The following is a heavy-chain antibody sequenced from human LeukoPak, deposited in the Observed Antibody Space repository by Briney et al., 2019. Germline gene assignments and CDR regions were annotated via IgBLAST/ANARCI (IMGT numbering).Heavy chain of an antibody. D-gene: IGHD2-2*01. J-gene: IGHJ4*02. CDR2: ISGSGGST. CDR3: AKVSTAIVVVPAASKDY. CDR1: GFTFSSYA. Sequence: GGSLRLSCAASGFTFSSYAMSWVRQAPGKGLEWVSAISGSGGSTYYADSVKGRFTISRDNSKNTLYLQMNSLRAEGTAVYYCAKVSTAIVVVPAASKDYWGQGTLVTVSS. V-gene: IGHV3-23*01.